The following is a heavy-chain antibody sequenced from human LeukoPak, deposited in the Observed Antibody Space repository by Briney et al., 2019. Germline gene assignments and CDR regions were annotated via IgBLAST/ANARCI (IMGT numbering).Heavy chain of an antibody. J-gene: IGHJ4*02. CDR2: IYYGGNT. V-gene: IGHV4-39*01. CDR3: ARQDGRGRPNAFDY. D-gene: IGHD5-24*01. CDR1: GGSISSSNYY. Sequence: SETLSLTCTVSGGSISSSNYYWDWIRQPPGKGLEWVGNIYYGGNTFYNPSLRSRATISVDTSKNQFSLKPSSVTAADTAVYYCARQDGRGRPNAFDYWGQGILVTVSS.